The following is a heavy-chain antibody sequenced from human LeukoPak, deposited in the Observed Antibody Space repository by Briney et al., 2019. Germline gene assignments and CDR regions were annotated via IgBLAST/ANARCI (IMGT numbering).Heavy chain of an antibody. CDR3: AKDSQNGWYPNWFDP. J-gene: IGHJ5*02. V-gene: IGHV3-9*01. Sequence: GGSLRLSCAASGFTFDDYAMHWVRQAPGKGLEWVSGISWNSGSIGYADSVKGRFTISRDNAKNSLYLQMNSLRAEDTALYYCAKDSQNGWYPNWFDPWGQGTLVTVSS. CDR1: GFTFDDYA. D-gene: IGHD6-19*01. CDR2: ISWNSGSI.